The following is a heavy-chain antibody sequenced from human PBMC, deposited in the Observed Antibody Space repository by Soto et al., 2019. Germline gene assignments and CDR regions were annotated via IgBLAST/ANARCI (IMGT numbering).Heavy chain of an antibody. J-gene: IGHJ4*02. V-gene: IGHV4-30-2*01. CDR3: ARAGDLGAVAVDY. CDR1: GGSISSSGYS. D-gene: IGHD6-19*01. Sequence: QLQLQESGSGLVKPSQTLSLTCAVSGGSISSSGYSWSWVRQPPGKGLEWIGYIYHGGSTYYNPSLKSRVTISVDRSKNQFSLKLSSVTAADTAVYYCARAGDLGAVAVDYWGQGTLVTVSS. CDR2: IYHGGST.